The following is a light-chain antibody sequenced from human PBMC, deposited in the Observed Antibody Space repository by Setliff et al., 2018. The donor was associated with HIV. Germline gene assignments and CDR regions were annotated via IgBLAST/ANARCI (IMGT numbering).Light chain of an antibody. CDR2: EVS. Sequence: QSALTQPASVSGSPGQSITISCTGTSSDVGSYNLVSRYQQHPGKAPKLMIYEVSNRPSGVSNRFSGSKSGNTASLTISGLQAEDEADYYCSSYTNTNTGVFGTGTKV. CDR1: SSDVGSYNL. V-gene: IGLV2-14*02. J-gene: IGLJ1*01. CDR3: SSYTNTNTGV.